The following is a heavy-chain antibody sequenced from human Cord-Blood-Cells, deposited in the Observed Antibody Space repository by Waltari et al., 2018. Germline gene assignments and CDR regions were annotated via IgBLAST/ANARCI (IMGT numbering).Heavy chain of an antibody. V-gene: IGHV1-24*01. CDR1: GYTLTELS. CDR3: ATPRGYTRLWFRELDAFDI. D-gene: IGHD3-10*01. Sequence: QVQLVQSGAEVKKPGASVKVSCKVSGYTLTELSMHWVRQAPGKGLEWMGGFDPEKCETIYAKKFQGRVTMTEDTSTDTAYMELSSLRSEDTAVYYCATPRGYTRLWFRELDAFDIWGQGTMVTVSS. CDR2: FDPEKCET. J-gene: IGHJ3*02.